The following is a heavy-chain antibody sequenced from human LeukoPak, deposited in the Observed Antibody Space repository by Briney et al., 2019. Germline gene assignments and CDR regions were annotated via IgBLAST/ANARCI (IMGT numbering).Heavy chain of an antibody. D-gene: IGHD1-1*01. CDR1: GYSFTDYH. Sequence: ASVKVSCRASGYSFTDYHLHWVRQASGQGLEWMGWINPRNGDTSYKENFQGRLTMTTDTSMNTVYMEMTRLTSDDTAVYFRARDSGPALGGTFDYWGPGTLVTVSS. CDR2: INPRNGDT. V-gene: IGHV1-2*02. CDR3: ARDSGPALGGTFDY. J-gene: IGHJ4*02.